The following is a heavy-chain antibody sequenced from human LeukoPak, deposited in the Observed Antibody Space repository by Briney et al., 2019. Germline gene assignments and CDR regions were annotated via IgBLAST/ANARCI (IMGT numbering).Heavy chain of an antibody. CDR3: AKVDRDYAGNSLYYYYGMDV. CDR2: ISGSGGST. Sequence: GGSLRLSCAASGFTFSSYAMSWVRQVPGKGLEWVSTISGSGGSTYYADSVKGRFTISRDNSKNTLYLQMNSLRAEDTAVYYCAKVDRDYAGNSLYYYYGMDVWGQGTTVTVSS. D-gene: IGHD4-23*01. J-gene: IGHJ6*02. CDR1: GFTFSSYA. V-gene: IGHV3-23*01.